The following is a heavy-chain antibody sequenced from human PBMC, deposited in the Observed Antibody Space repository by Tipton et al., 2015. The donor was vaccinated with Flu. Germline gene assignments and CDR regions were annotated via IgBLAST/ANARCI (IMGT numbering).Heavy chain of an antibody. CDR3: AKDRGAVAAMDYYYYFAMDV. V-gene: IGHV3-9*01. Sequence: SLRLSCTASGFTFDDYAMHWVRQVPGKALEWVSSINWNGNSLDYAASVRGRFAVSRDNAKNSLYLQMNSLRPEDTAFYYCAKDRGAVAAMDYYYYFAMDVWGQGATVTVSS. CDR1: GFTFDDYA. D-gene: IGHD6-19*01. CDR2: INWNGNSL. J-gene: IGHJ6*02.